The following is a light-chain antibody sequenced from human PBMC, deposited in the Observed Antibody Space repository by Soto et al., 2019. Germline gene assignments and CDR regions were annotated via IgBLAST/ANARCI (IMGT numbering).Light chain of an antibody. CDR1: QSVSSSY. V-gene: IGKV3-20*01. CDR2: GAS. CDR3: QQYGSSPHT. J-gene: IGKJ2*01. Sequence: EIVLTQSPGTLSLSPGERATLSCRASQSVSSSYLAWYQHKPGQAPRLLIYGASSRATGIPDRVSGSGSGTDFTLTISRLEHEDFAVYYCQQYGSSPHTCGQGTKLEIK.